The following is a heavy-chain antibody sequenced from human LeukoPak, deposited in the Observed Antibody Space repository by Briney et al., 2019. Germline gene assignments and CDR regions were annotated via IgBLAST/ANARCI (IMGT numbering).Heavy chain of an antibody. Sequence: SGGSLRLSCAASGFTVSSNYMSWVRQAPGKGLEWVSVIYSGGSTYYADSVKGRFTISRDNSKNTLYLQMNSLRAEDTAVYYCARCADRSGWIYYFVYWGQGTLVTVSS. CDR1: GFTVSSNY. CDR2: IYSGGST. CDR3: ARCADRSGWIYYFVY. D-gene: IGHD6-19*01. V-gene: IGHV3-53*01. J-gene: IGHJ4*02.